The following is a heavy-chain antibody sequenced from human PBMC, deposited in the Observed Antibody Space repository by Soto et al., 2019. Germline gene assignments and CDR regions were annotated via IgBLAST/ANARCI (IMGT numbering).Heavy chain of an antibody. J-gene: IGHJ4*02. CDR3: AKDRGSGWLTFDY. Sequence: GGSLRLSCAASGFTFSSYAMSWVRQAPGKGLEWVSAISGSGGSTYYADSVKGRFTISRDNAKNTLYLQMNSLRAEDTAVYYCAKDRGSGWLTFDYWGQGTLVTVSS. V-gene: IGHV3-23*01. D-gene: IGHD6-19*01. CDR2: ISGSGGST. CDR1: GFTFSSYA.